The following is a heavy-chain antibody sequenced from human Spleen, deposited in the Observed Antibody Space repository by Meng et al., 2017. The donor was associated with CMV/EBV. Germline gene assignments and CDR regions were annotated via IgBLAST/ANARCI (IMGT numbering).Heavy chain of an antibody. CDR3: ARDHRGQYDILTGFFGAWWFDP. CDR2: LYSGGNT. Sequence: GESLKISCAASGFIVSSNYMSWVRQAPGKGLEWVSLLYSGGNTDYAESVKGRFTISRDNSKNTLYLQMNSLRIEDTAVYYCARDHRGQYDILTGFFGAWWFDPWGQGTQVTVSS. D-gene: IGHD3-9*01. V-gene: IGHV3-53*05. CDR1: GFIVSSNY. J-gene: IGHJ5*02.